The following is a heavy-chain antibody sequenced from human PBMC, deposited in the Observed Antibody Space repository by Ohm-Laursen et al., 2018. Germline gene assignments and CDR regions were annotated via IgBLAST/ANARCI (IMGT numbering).Heavy chain of an antibody. CDR1: GFTFSDYY. CDR2: IYSGGNT. V-gene: IGHV3-53*01. CDR3: ARERRDEGAIQ. D-gene: IGHD2-2*01. J-gene: IGHJ4*02. Sequence: SLRLSCTASGFTFSDYYMSWIRQAPGKGLEWVSVIYSGGNTYYADSVKGRFTISRDNSKNMLYLQMNNLRVEDTAVYYCARERRDEGAIQWGQGTLVTVSS.